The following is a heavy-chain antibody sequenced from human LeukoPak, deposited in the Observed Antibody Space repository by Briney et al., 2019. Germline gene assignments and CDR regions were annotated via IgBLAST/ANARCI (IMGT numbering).Heavy chain of an antibody. CDR3: ARLIGELWFGDYYYYYTDV. J-gene: IGHJ6*03. CDR1: GGSFSGYY. CDR2: INHSGST. V-gene: IGHV4-34*01. Sequence: SETLSLTCAVYGGSFSGYYWSWIRQPPGKGLEWIGEINHSGSTNYNPSLKSRVTISVDTSKNQFSLKLSSVTAADTAVYYCARLIGELWFGDYYYYYTDVWGKGTTVTIS. D-gene: IGHD3-10*01.